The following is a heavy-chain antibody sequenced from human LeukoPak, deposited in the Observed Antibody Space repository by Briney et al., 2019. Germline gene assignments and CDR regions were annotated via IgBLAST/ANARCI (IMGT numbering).Heavy chain of an antibody. V-gene: IGHV4-59*10. CDR3: AVGRPRNATRLDDGYDF. J-gene: IGHJ3*01. Sequence: SSETLSLTCAVYGGSFSGYYWSWIRQPAGKGLEWIGRILISGRTNYNPSLKSRLTMSADTSKNQFSLILNSVTAADTAVYYCAVGRPRNATRLDDGYDFWGQGTMVTVSS. D-gene: IGHD1-1*01. CDR1: GGSFSGYY. CDR2: ILISGRT.